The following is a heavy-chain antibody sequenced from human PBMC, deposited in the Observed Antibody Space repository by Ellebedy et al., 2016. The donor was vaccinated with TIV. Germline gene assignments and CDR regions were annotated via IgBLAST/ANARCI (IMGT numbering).Heavy chain of an antibody. CDR3: ASSRYHYYLGNTIFVY. D-gene: IGHD3-10*01. CDR2: INANGVST. CDR1: GFTFSNNA. V-gene: IGHV3-23*01. Sequence: GESLKISCAASGFTFSNNAMSWVRQAPGQGLEWVSGINANGVSTAYADSVEGRSTISRDNSKDTLFLQMNSLRVEDTAVYYCASSRYHYYLGNTIFVYWGQGTLVTVSS. J-gene: IGHJ4*02.